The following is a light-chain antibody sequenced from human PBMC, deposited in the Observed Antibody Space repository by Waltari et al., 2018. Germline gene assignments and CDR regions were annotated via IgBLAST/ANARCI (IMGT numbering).Light chain of an antibody. Sequence: QVVLTQSPSASASLGASVKLTCTLSSGHSSYAIAWHQQQPEKGPRYLMKVNSDGSHSRGDGIPDRCSGSSSGAERYLTISRLQSEDEADYYCQAWGTGTKREFGGGTKLTVL. CDR2: VNSDGSH. CDR3: QAWGTGTKRE. V-gene: IGLV4-69*01. CDR1: SGHSSYA. J-gene: IGLJ2*01.